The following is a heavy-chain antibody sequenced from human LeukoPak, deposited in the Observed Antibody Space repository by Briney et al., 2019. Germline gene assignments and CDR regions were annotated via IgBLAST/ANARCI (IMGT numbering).Heavy chain of an antibody. CDR3: ARSNPNRNALDL. CDR2: IRKDGSEE. J-gene: IGHJ3*01. D-gene: IGHD1-14*01. Sequence: GGSLRLSCAASGFTLNSYLMSWVRQAPGRGLEWVANIRKDGSEESYLDSVKGRFTVSRDNAKNSLFLQMNSLRGEDTAVYYCARSNPNRNALDLWGQGTMVTISS. CDR1: GFTLNSYL. V-gene: IGHV3-7*01.